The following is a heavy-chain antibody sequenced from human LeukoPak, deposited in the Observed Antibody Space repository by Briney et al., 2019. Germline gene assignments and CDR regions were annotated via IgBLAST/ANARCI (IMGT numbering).Heavy chain of an antibody. CDR1: GGTFSSYA. V-gene: IGHV1-69*06. CDR3: ARDKGITKDAFDI. J-gene: IGHJ3*02. D-gene: IGHD3-10*01. CDR2: IIPIFGTA. Sequence: GASVKVSCKASGGTFSSYAISWVRQAPGQGLEWMGGIIPIFGTANYAQKFQGRVTSTADKSTSTAYMELSSLRSEDTAVYYCARDKGITKDAFDIWGQGTMVTVSS.